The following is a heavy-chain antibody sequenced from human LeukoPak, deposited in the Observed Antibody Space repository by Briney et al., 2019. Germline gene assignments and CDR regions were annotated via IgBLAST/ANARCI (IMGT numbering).Heavy chain of an antibody. CDR3: ARDFLYYDFWSGQQYFDY. V-gene: IGHV3-23*01. CDR2: ISGSGGST. CDR1: GFTFSYYT. J-gene: IGHJ4*02. Sequence: GGSLRLSCAASGFTFSYYTMNWVRQAPGMGLEWVSAISGSGGSTYYADSVKGRFTISRDNSKNTLYLQMNSLRAEDTAVYYCARDFLYYDFWSGQQYFDYWGQGTLVTVSS. D-gene: IGHD3-3*01.